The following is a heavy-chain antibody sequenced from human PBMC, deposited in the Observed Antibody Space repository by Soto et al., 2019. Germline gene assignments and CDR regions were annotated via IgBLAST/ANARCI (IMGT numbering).Heavy chain of an antibody. CDR2: ISYDGSNK. Sequence: GGSLRLSCASSGFTFSSYAMSWVRQAPGKGLDWVAVISYDGSNKYYADSVKGRFTISRDNSKNTLYLQMNSLRAEDTAVYYCAKDRARYCGGGSCYSIFDYWGQGTLVTVSS. CDR1: GFTFSSYA. V-gene: IGHV3-30*18. J-gene: IGHJ4*02. D-gene: IGHD2-15*01. CDR3: AKDRARYCGGGSCYSIFDY.